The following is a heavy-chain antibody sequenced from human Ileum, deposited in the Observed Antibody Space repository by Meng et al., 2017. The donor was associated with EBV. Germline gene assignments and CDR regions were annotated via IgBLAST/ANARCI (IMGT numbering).Heavy chain of an antibody. D-gene: IGHD6-13*01. Sequence: QVQLVQAGAEGKKPGSSWKVACNASGGTFSSDGISWGRKAPGQGLEWMGGIIPIFGTANYAQKFQGRVRITADESTSTAYMELSSLRSEDTAVYYCARGNGYSSSFYFDYWGQGTLVTVSS. J-gene: IGHJ4*02. V-gene: IGHV1-69*01. CDR2: IIPIFGTA. CDR1: GGTFSSDG. CDR3: ARGNGYSSSFYFDY.